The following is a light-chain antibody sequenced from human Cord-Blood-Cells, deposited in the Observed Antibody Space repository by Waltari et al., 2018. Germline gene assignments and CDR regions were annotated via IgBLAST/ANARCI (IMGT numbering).Light chain of an antibody. CDR3: SSYTSSSTYV. Sequence: QSALTQPASVSGSPGQSIPISCTGTSSDVGVYNYVSWYQQHPGKAPNLMIYDVSNRPSGVSNRFSGSKSGNTASLTISGLQAEDEADYYCSSYTSSSTYVFGTGTKVTVL. CDR1: SSDVGVYNY. V-gene: IGLV2-14*01. J-gene: IGLJ1*01. CDR2: DVS.